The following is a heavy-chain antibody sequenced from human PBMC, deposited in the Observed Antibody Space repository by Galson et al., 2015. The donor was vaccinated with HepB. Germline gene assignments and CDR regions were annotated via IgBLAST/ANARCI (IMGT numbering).Heavy chain of an antibody. CDR2: INTNTGNP. J-gene: IGHJ3*02. V-gene: IGHV7-4-1*02. CDR1: GYTFTSYA. D-gene: IGHD3-9*01. CDR3: ARDYYDILDAFDI. Sequence: SVKVSCKASGYTFTSYAMYWVRQAPGQGLEWMGWINTNTGNPTYAQGFTGRFVFSLDTSVSTAYLQISSLKAEDTAVYYCARDYYDILDAFDIWGQGTMVTVSS.